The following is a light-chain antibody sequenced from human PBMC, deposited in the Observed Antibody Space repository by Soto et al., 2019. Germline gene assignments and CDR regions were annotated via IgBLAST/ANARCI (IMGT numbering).Light chain of an antibody. CDR2: AAS. J-gene: IGKJ1*01. CDR3: QQLNSYPWT. CDR1: QGITNY. V-gene: IGKV1-9*01. Sequence: IQLTQSPSPLSASVGDRVSITCRASQGITNYLGWYQQKPGKAPKLLIYAASTLQSGVPSRFSGSGSGTDFTLAISSLQPEDSATYYCQQLNSYPWTFGQGTKVEIK.